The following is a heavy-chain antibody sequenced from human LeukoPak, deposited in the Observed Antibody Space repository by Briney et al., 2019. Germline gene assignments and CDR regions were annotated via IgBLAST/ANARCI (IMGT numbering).Heavy chain of an antibody. J-gene: IGHJ6*03. CDR2: IYYSGST. Sequence: SETLPLTCTVSGGSISSYYWSWIRQPPGKGLEWIGYIYYSGSTNYNPSLKSRVTISVDTSKNQFSLKLSSVTAADTAVYYCASLDGYNPDDYYYYYMDVWGKGTTVTVSS. D-gene: IGHD5-24*01. CDR1: GGSISSYY. CDR3: ASLDGYNPDDYYYYYMDV. V-gene: IGHV4-59*01.